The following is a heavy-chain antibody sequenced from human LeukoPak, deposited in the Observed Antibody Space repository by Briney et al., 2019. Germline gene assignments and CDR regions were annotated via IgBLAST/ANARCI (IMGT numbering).Heavy chain of an antibody. D-gene: IGHD3-10*01. Sequence: SETLSLTCTVSGGSISSYYWSWIRQPPGKGLEWIGYIYYSGSTNYNPSHKSRVTISVETSKNEFSLKLRSVTAADTAVYYCARGLWFGDENPPYFDYWGQGILVTVSS. V-gene: IGHV4-59*01. CDR1: GGSISSYY. CDR3: ARGLWFGDENPPYFDY. CDR2: IYYSGST. J-gene: IGHJ4*02.